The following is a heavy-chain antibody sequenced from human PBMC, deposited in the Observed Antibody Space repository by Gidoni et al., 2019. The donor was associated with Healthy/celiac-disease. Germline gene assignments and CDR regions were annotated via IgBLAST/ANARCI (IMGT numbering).Heavy chain of an antibody. J-gene: IGHJ5*02. CDR3: AKDVYYATIFGVLHRGTNWFDP. CDR2: ISGSGGST. V-gene: IGHV3-23*01. D-gene: IGHD3-3*01. Sequence: EVQLLESGGGLVQPGGSLRLSCAASGFTFSSYAMSWVRQAPGKGLEWVSAISGSGGSTYYADSVKGRFTISRDNSKNTLYLQMNSLRAEDTAVYYCAKDVYYATIFGVLHRGTNWFDPWGQGTLVTVSS. CDR1: GFTFSSYA.